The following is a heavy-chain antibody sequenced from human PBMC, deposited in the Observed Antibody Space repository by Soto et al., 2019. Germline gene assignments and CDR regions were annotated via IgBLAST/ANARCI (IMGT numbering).Heavy chain of an antibody. CDR1: GFSFNTYV. D-gene: IGHD2-21*01. CDR2: ILYDGSKE. J-gene: IGHJ4*02. V-gene: IGHV3-30*18. Sequence: SLRLSWRDSGFSFNTYVVDWVRQAPGKGLEWVARILYDGSKEYYADPVKGRFTISRDNSKNTLYLQMDSLRVEDTAVYYCAKGLALMADHWGQGTPVTVS. CDR3: AKGLALMADH.